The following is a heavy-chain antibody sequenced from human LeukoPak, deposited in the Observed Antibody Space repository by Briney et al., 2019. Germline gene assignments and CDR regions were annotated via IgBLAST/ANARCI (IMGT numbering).Heavy chain of an antibody. D-gene: IGHD1-14*01. J-gene: IGHJ4*02. CDR2: IYYSGST. CDR3: ARSEPPWNYFDY. V-gene: IGHV4-59*08. Sequence: SETLSLTCTVSGGSISSYYWSWIRQPPGKGLEWIGYIYYSGSTSYNPSLKSRVTISVDTSKNQFSLKLSSVTAADTAVYYCARSEPPWNYFDYWGQGTLVTVSS. CDR1: GGSISSYY.